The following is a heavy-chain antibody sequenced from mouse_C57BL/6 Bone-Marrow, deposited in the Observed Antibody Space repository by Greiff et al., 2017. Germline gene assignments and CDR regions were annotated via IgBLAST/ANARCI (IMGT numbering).Heavy chain of an antibody. CDR2: IYPRDGST. J-gene: IGHJ2*01. CDR1: GYTFTDHT. V-gene: IGHV1-78*01. CDR3: AREDYGRFDY. D-gene: IGHD1-1*01. Sequence: QVQLQQSDAELVKPGASVKISCKVSGYTFTDHTIHWMKQTPDQGLEWIGYIYPRDGSTKYNEKFKGKATLTADKSSSTAYMQLNSLTSEDAAVYCCAREDYGRFDYWGQGTTLTVSS.